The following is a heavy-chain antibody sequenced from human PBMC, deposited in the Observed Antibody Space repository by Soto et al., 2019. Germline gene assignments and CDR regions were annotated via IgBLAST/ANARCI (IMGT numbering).Heavy chain of an antibody. J-gene: IGHJ6*02. Sequence: ASVKVSCKASGYTFTGYYMHWVRQAPGQGLEWMGWINPNSGGTNYAQKFQGWVTMTRDTSISTAYMELSRLRSDDTAVYYCARELGSGYYSYYYYYGMDVWGQGTTVTVSS. CDR2: INPNSGGT. D-gene: IGHD3-22*01. CDR3: ARELGSGYYSYYYYYGMDV. V-gene: IGHV1-2*04. CDR1: GYTFTGYY.